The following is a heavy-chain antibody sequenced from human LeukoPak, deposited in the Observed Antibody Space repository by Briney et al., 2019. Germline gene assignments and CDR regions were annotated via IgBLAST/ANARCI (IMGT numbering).Heavy chain of an antibody. V-gene: IGHV1-69*13. Sequence: SVKVSCKASGGTFSSYAISWVRQAPGQGLEWMGGIIPIFGTANYAQKFQGRVTITAVESTSTAYMELSSLRSEDTAVYYCARPPNGSGSFSLYYFDYWGQGTLVTVSS. CDR2: IIPIFGTA. CDR3: ARPPNGSGSFSLYYFDY. D-gene: IGHD3-10*01. J-gene: IGHJ4*02. CDR1: GGTFSSYA.